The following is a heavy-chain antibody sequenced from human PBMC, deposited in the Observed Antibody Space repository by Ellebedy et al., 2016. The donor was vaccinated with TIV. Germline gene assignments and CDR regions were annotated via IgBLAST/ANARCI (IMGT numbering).Heavy chain of an antibody. CDR3: ARGDKYYYDSSGYYYTY. CDR2: INPSAGST. J-gene: IGHJ4*02. V-gene: IGHV1-46*01. CDR1: GYTFTSYY. D-gene: IGHD3-22*01. Sequence: ASVKVSCKAPGYTFTSYYMYWVRQAPGQGLEWMGIINPSAGSTNYAQKFQGRVTMTKDTSTSTVYMELSSLRSEDTAVYYCARGDKYYYDSSGYYYTYWGQGTLVTVSS.